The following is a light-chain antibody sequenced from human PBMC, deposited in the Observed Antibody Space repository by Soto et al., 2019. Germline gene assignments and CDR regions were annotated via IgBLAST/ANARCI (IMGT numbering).Light chain of an antibody. Sequence: DIPMTQSPSSLSASVGERVTITCQASQNINNYLNWYQQKPGRAPKLLIYDASNLEAGVPSRFRGSGSGTDFTFTISRLQPEDIATYYCQQYENLPTFGQGTRLEIK. CDR3: QQYENLPT. J-gene: IGKJ5*01. CDR1: QNINNY. CDR2: DAS. V-gene: IGKV1-33*01.